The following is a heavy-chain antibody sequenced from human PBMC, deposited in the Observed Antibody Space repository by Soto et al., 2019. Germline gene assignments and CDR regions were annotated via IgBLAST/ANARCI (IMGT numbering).Heavy chain of an antibody. J-gene: IGHJ6*02. CDR2: INPKSGGT. V-gene: IGHV1-2*04. D-gene: IGHD2-8*01. CDR1: GYRFTDYH. Sequence: XSVKLSCKASGYRFTDYHIYWVRQAPGQGLEWLGRINPKSGGTSTAQKFQGWVTMTTDTSISTASMELTRLTSDDTAIYYCARGDSTDCSNGVCYFFYNHDMDVWGQGTTVTVSS. CDR3: ARGDSTDCSNGVCYFFYNHDMDV.